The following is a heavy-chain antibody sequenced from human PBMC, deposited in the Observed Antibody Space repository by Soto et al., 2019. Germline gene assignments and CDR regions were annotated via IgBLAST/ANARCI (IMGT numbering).Heavy chain of an antibody. V-gene: IGHV3-23*01. Sequence: GGSLILSCASSEFPFDSYAMNWVRPAPGKGLEWVSAITGSGGSTYYADSVKGLFTISRDNSKNTLYLQMNGLRAEDTAVYYCAKDLSYDSGGYYDYYYYGMDAWGQGTTVTVSS. CDR2: ITGSGGST. CDR3: AKDLSYDSGGYYDYYYYGMDA. J-gene: IGHJ6*02. CDR1: EFPFDSYA. D-gene: IGHD3-22*01.